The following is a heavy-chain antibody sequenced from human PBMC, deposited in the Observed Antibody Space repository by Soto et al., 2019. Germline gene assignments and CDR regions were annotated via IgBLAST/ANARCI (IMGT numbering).Heavy chain of an antibody. Sequence: PGGSLRRSCXASGFTFSTYAMSWVRQAQGKGLEWVSAISTSGAGTYYADSVKGRFYISRENSKNKVSLHMNSLRAEDTALYDYAKDRPRRTSGYFFHYWGQGTPVTVSS. J-gene: IGHJ4*02. CDR3: AKDRPRRTSGYFFHY. CDR1: GFTFSTYA. CDR2: ISTSGAGT. V-gene: IGHV3-23*01. D-gene: IGHD1-1*01.